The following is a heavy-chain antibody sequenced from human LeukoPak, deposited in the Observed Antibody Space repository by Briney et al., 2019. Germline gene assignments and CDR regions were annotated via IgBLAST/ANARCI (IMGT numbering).Heavy chain of an antibody. Sequence: SETLSLTCTVSGGSISSYYWSWIRQPAGKGLEWLGRIYTSGSTNYNPSLKSRVTMSVDTSKNQFSLKLSSVTAADTAVYYCARQVDGSGPQYYFDYWGQGTLVTVSS. D-gene: IGHD6-19*01. J-gene: IGHJ4*02. CDR1: GGSISSYY. CDR2: IYTSGST. V-gene: IGHV4-4*07. CDR3: ARQVDGSGPQYYFDY.